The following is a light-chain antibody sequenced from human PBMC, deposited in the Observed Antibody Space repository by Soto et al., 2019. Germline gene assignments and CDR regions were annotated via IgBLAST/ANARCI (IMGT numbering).Light chain of an antibody. V-gene: IGKV1-39*01. Sequence: DIRMTQSPSSLSASVGERVTMTCRASQSISSYLNWYQQKPGKAPKLLIYAASSLQSGVPSRFSGSGSGTAFTLTISSLQPEDFATYFCQQANSFPITFGQGTRLEIK. CDR3: QQANSFPIT. J-gene: IGKJ5*01. CDR2: AAS. CDR1: QSISSY.